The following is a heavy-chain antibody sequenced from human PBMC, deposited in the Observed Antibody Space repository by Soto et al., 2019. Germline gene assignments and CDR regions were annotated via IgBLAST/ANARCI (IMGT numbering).Heavy chain of an antibody. CDR2: ISSSSSTI. CDR1: GFTFSSYS. V-gene: IGHV3-48*02. CDR3: ARDVRDLYYYDSSGYLPFDY. D-gene: IGHD3-22*01. J-gene: IGHJ4*02. Sequence: PGGSLRLSCAASGFTFSSYSMNWVRQAPGKGLEWVSYISSSSSTIYYADSVKGRFTISRDNAKNSLYLQMNSLRDEDTAVYYCARDVRDLYYYDSSGYLPFDYWGQGTLVTRLL.